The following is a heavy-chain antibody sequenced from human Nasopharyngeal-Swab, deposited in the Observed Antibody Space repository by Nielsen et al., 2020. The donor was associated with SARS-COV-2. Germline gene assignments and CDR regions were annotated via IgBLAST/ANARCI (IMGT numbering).Heavy chain of an antibody. V-gene: IGHV4-4*02. Sequence: SETLSLTCAVSGGSISSSNWWSWVRQPPGKGLEWIGEIYHSGSTNYNPSLKSRVTISVDKSKNQFSLKLSSVTAADTAVFYCARGGGFGDLWANWFDPWGQGTLVTVSS. J-gene: IGHJ5*02. CDR1: GGSISSSNW. CDR3: ARGGGFGDLWANWFDP. D-gene: IGHD3-10*01. CDR2: IYHSGST.